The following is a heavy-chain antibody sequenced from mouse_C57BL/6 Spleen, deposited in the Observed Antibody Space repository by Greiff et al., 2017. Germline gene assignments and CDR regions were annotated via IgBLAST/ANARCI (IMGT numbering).Heavy chain of an antibody. CDR2: IDPSDSET. V-gene: IGHV1-52*01. CDR1: GYTFTSYW. J-gene: IGHJ3*01. CDR3: ARGRSPFAY. Sequence: QVQLQQPGAELVRPGSSVKLSCKASGYTFTSYWMHWVKQRPIQGLEWIGNIDPSDSETHYNQKFKDKATLTVDKSSSTAYMQLRSLTSEGSAVYCWARGRSPFAYWGQGTLVTVSA.